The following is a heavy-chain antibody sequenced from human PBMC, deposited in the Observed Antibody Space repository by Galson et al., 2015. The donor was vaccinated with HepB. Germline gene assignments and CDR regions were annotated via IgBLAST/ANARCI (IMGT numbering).Heavy chain of an antibody. CDR1: GFTFSPYA. CDR3: VPRGLALFES. D-gene: IGHD3-10*01. V-gene: IGHV3-23*01. Sequence: SLRLSCAASGFTFSPYAMSWVRQAPGKGLEWVSGISASGGLTYYADSVKGRFTVSRDNSKNTLYLQMNGLRADDTAVYYCVPRGLALFESWGQGTLVTVSS. J-gene: IGHJ4*02. CDR2: ISASGGLT.